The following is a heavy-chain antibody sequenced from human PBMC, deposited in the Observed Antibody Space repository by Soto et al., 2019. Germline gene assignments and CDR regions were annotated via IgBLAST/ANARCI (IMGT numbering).Heavy chain of an antibody. CDR3: ARASGLGGDHGDY. CDR2: ISAYNGKT. Sequence: QVQLVQSGAEVKKPGASVKVSCKASGYTFTSYGISWVRQAPGQGLEWMGWISAYNGKTNYSQKLQGRVTMTTYTSTSTVYIELRSLRSDDTAVYYWARASGLGGDHGDYWGQGTLVTVSS. CDR1: GYTFTSYG. D-gene: IGHD4-17*01. J-gene: IGHJ4*02. V-gene: IGHV1-18*01.